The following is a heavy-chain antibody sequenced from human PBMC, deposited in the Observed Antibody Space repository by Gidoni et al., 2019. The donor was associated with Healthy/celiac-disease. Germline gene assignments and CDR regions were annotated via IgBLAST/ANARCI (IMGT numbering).Heavy chain of an antibody. CDR1: VYTLTGSH. D-gene: IGHD4-17*01. Sequence: QVQLVRSGAEVKEPGASVQVACRASVYTLTGSHITRMRRSHGQGLEWMGWIKANSVGTNDAQKFEGRVTMTRYTSSSTFYMELSSLRSDDTVVYYCARGANGGSDPTVTTNPAPCDFLPWGRGTLVTVSS. V-gene: IGHV1-2*02. J-gene: IGHJ1*01. CDR2: IKANSVGT. CDR3: ARGANGGSDPTVTTNPAPCDFLP.